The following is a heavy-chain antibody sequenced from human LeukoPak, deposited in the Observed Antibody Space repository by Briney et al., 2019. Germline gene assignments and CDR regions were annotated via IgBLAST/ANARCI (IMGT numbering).Heavy chain of an antibody. CDR3: ARAAPRFSSSWDS. V-gene: IGHV4-59*01. J-gene: IGHJ5*01. Sequence: KPSETLSLTCTVSGGSISSYYWSWIRQPPGKGLEWIGYIYYSGSTNYNPSLKSRVTISVDTSKNQFSLKLSSVTAADTAVYYCARAAPRFSSSWDSWGLGTLVTVSS. D-gene: IGHD6-13*01. CDR1: GGSISSYY. CDR2: IYYSGST.